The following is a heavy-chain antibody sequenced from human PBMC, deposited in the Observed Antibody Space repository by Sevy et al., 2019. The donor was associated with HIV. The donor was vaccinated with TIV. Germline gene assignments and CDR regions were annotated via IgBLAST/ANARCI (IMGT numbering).Heavy chain of an antibody. CDR2: IKQDGSEK. V-gene: IGHV3-7*01. Sequence: GGSLRLSCAASGFTFSSYWMSWVRQAPGKGLEWVANIKQDGSEKYYVDSVKGRFTISRDNAKNSLYLQMNRLRAEDTAVYYCARDGRCSGGSCYYFDYWGQGTLVTVSS. J-gene: IGHJ4*02. D-gene: IGHD2-15*01. CDR1: GFTFSSYW. CDR3: ARDGRCSGGSCYYFDY.